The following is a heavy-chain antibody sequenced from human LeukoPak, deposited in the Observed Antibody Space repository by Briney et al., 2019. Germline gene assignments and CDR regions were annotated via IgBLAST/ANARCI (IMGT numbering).Heavy chain of an antibody. CDR2: IIPIFGTA. V-gene: IGHV1-69*13. CDR1: GGTFSSYA. J-gene: IGHJ3*02. D-gene: IGHD3-3*02. CDR3: ARAILNHFWSGYYDAFDI. Sequence: ASVKVSCKASGGTFSSYAISWVRQAPGQGLEWMGGIIPIFGTANYAQKFQGRVTITADESTSTAYMELSSLRSEDTAVYYCARAILNHFWSGYYDAFDIWGQGTMVTVSS.